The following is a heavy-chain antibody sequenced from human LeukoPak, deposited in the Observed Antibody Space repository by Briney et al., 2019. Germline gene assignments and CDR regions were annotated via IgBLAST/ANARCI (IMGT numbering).Heavy chain of an antibody. J-gene: IGHJ3*02. V-gene: IGHV3-64D*09. CDR3: VKDEAPRYSSSSSAFDI. D-gene: IGHD6-6*01. CDR2: ISSSGGST. CDR1: GFTFSSYA. Sequence: PGGSLRLSCSASGFTFSSYAMHWVRQAPGKGLEYVSAISSSGGSTYYADSVKGRFTISRDNSKNTLYLQMSSLRAEDTAVYYCVKDEAPRYSSSSSAFDIWGQGTMVTVSS.